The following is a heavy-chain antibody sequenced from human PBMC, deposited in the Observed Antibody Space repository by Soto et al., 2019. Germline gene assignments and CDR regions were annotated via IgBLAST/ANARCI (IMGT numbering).Heavy chain of an antibody. Sequence: SVKVSCKASGGTFSNYGISWVRQAPGQGLEWMGGIMPSSDTPSSAQQFQGRVIISADESTSTAYMDLSSLRCEDTAGYYCAINESDAYVWRSFRSWGQGTPVTVSS. CDR1: GGTFSNYG. V-gene: IGHV1-69*13. CDR3: AINESDAYVWRSFRS. J-gene: IGHJ5*02. CDR2: IMPSSDTP. D-gene: IGHD3-16*01.